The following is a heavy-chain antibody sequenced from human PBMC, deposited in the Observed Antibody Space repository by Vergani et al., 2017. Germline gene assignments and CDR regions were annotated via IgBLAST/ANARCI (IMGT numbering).Heavy chain of an antibody. CDR3: ARGGLTMIGGDY. V-gene: IGHV4-59*06. CDR1: GGSISSYY. D-gene: IGHD3-22*01. J-gene: IGHJ4*02. CDR2: IYYSGST. Sequence: QVQLQESGPGLVKPSETLSLTCTVSGGSISSYYWSWIRQHPGKGLEWIGYIYYSGSTYYNPSLKSRVTISVDTSKNQFSLKLSSVTAADPAVYYCARGGLTMIGGDYWGQGTLVTVSS.